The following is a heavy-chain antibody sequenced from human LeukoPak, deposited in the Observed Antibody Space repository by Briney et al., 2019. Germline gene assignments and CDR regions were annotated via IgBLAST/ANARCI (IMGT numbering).Heavy chain of an antibody. Sequence: GGSLRLSCAASGFTFSSYSMNWVRQAPGKGLEWVSYISSSSSTIYYADSVKGRFTISRDNAKNSLYLQMNSLRAEDTAVYYCASWSTMIVVVPPIFNYWGQGTLVTVSS. CDR3: ASWSTMIVVVPPIFNY. D-gene: IGHD3-22*01. CDR2: ISSSSSTI. CDR1: GFTFSSYS. V-gene: IGHV3-48*04. J-gene: IGHJ4*02.